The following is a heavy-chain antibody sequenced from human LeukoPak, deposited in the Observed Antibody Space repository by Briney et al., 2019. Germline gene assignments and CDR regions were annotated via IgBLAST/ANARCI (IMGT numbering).Heavy chain of an antibody. D-gene: IGHD6-13*01. J-gene: IGHJ4*02. V-gene: IGHV3-64*01. Sequence: GGSLRLSCAASGFTFSSYAMHWVRQAPGKGLEYVSAISSNGGSTYYANSVKGRFTISRDNSKNTLYLQMGSLRAEDMAVYYCARAAAGTDYWGQGTLVTVSS. CDR1: GFTFSSYA. CDR2: ISSNGGST. CDR3: ARAAAGTDY.